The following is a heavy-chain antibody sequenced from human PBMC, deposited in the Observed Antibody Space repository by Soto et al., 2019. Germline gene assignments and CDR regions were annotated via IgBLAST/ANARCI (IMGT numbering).Heavy chain of an antibody. CDR2: IWYDGSKI. Sequence: GSLRLSCAASGFTFSTYGMHWVRQAPGKGLERVAVIWYDGSKIYYADSVKGRFTISRDNSRSTLYLQMNSPRAEDTAVYYCARPLEQHQLGFGMDVWGQGSSVTVSS. CDR3: ARPLEQHQLGFGMDV. CDR1: GFTFSTYG. J-gene: IGHJ6*01. D-gene: IGHD6-13*01. V-gene: IGHV3-33*01.